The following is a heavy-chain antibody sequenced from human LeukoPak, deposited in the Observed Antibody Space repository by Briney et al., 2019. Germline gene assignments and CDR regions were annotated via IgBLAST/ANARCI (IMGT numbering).Heavy chain of an antibody. D-gene: IGHD6-19*01. CDR2: LSGSGITT. CDR1: GFTFSNSA. J-gene: IGHJ4*01. CDR3: AKGIYSSGWSYFDY. Sequence: PRGSLRLSCAPSGFTFSNSAMSCVRQAPGGGRGWVSTLSGSGITTYYADSVKGRFTISRDNSKNTLYLQMNTLRAEDSALYYCAKGIYSSGWSYFDYWGHGTLVTVSS. V-gene: IGHV3-23*01.